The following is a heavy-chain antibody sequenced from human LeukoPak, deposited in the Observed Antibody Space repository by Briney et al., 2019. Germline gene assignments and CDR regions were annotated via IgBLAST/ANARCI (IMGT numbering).Heavy chain of an antibody. CDR1: GFTFSSYP. J-gene: IGHJ4*02. V-gene: IGHV3-23*01. CDR3: AKVEENYYDSSGYYDY. Sequence: GGPLRLSCTASGFTFSSYPMSWLPEAPGKGLEGVTDISGSGGSTYYADSVKGRFTISRDNSKNTLYLQMNSLRAEDTAVYYCAKVEENYYDSSGYYDYWGQGTLATVSS. D-gene: IGHD3-22*01. CDR2: ISGSGGST.